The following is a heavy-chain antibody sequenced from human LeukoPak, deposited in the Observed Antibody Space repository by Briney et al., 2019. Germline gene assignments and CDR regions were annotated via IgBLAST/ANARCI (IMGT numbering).Heavy chain of an antibody. Sequence: SETLSLTCTVSGGSISSYYWSWIQQPAGKGLEWIGRIYTSGSTNYNPSLKSRVTMSVDTSKNQFSLKVSTVTAADTAVYYCAREGAARNFDYWGQGILVTVSS. CDR1: GGSISSYY. CDR3: AREGAARNFDY. J-gene: IGHJ4*02. D-gene: IGHD6-6*01. V-gene: IGHV4-4*07. CDR2: IYTSGST.